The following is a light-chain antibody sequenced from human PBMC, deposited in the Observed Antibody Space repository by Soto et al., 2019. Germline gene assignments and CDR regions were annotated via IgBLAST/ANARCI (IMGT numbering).Light chain of an antibody. CDR3: QQYSDWPPWT. Sequence: EIVMTQSPDTLSVSPGERASLSCRASQSVMTKLAWYQKKPGQAPRLLMYSASIRATGIPARFSGSGSGTEFSLTISSLQPEDFAIYYCQQYSDWPPWTFGQGTKV. J-gene: IGKJ1*01. CDR1: QSVMTK. CDR2: SAS. V-gene: IGKV3-15*01.